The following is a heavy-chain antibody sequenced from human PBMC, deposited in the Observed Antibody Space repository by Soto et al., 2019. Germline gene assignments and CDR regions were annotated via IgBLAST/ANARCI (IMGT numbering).Heavy chain of an antibody. CDR1: GFTFSSYG. CDR3: ARPAGYCSGGSCYSPDWYFDL. CDR2: IWYDGSNK. Sequence: GGSLRLSCAASGFTFSSYGMHWVRQAPGKGLEWVAVIWYDGSNKYYADSVKGRFTISRDNSKNTLYLQMNSLRAEDTAVYYCARPAGYCSGGSCYSPDWYFDLWGRGTLVTVPQ. J-gene: IGHJ2*01. D-gene: IGHD2-15*01. V-gene: IGHV3-33*01.